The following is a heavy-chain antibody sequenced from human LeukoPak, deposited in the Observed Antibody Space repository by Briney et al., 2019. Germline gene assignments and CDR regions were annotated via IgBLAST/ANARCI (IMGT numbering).Heavy chain of an antibody. CDR1: GGSFSGYY. V-gene: IGHV4-59*10. CDR3: ARGASSSWYPTGLDWRPKLKWYFDL. D-gene: IGHD6-13*01. J-gene: IGHJ2*01. CDR2: IYTSGST. Sequence: SETLSLICAVYGGSFSGYYWSWIRQPAGKGLEWIGRIYTSGSTNYNPSLKSRVTMSVDTSRNQFSLKLNSVTAADTAVYYCARGASSSWYPTGLDWRPKLKWYFDLWGRGTLVTVSS.